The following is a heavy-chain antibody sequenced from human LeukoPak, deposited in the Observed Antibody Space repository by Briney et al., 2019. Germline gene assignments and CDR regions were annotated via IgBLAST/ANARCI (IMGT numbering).Heavy chain of an antibody. V-gene: IGHV1-2*02. Sequence: ASVKVSCKASGYTFTGYYMHWVRQAPGQGLEWMGWINPNSGGTNYAQKFQGRVTMTRDTSISTAYMVLSRLRSDDTAVYYCARDRPDKYLNMVRGATYWFDPWGQGTLVTVSS. D-gene: IGHD3-10*01. J-gene: IGHJ5*02. CDR2: INPNSGGT. CDR1: GYTFTGYY. CDR3: ARDRPDKYLNMVRGATYWFDP.